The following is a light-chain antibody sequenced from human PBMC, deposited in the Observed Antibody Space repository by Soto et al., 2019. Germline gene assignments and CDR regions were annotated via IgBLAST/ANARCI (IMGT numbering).Light chain of an antibody. CDR2: DVN. Sequence: QSVLTQPASVSGSPGQSIAISCTGTSSDVGAYDYVSWYQQHAGKAPKLMIYDVNNRPSGVSNRFSGSKSGNTASLTISGLQAEDEADYYCSSYTISSTPLYVFGTGTKVTAL. CDR1: SSDVGAYDY. CDR3: SSYTISSTPLYV. J-gene: IGLJ1*01. V-gene: IGLV2-14*01.